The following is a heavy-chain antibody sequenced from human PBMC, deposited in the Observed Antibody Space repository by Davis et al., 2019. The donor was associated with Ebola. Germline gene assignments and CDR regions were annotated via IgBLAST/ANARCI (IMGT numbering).Heavy chain of an antibody. D-gene: IGHD5-12*01. J-gene: IGHJ4*02. CDR3: ARGRYSGYDWYY. CDR2: IYYSGST. V-gene: IGHV4-59*12. CDR1: GGSISSYY. Sequence: SETLSLTCTVSGGSISSYYWSWIRQPPGKGLEWIGYIYYSGSTNYNPSLKSRVTISVDTSKNQFSLKLSSVTAADTAVYYCARGRYSGYDWYYWGQGTLVTVSS.